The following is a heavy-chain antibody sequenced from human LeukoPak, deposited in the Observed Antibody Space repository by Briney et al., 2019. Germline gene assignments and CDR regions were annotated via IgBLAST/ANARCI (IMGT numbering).Heavy chain of an antibody. J-gene: IGHJ4*02. Sequence: PGGSLRLSCAASGFTFSSYWMSWVRQAPGKGLEWVANIKQDGSEKYYVDSVKGRFTISRDNAKNSLYLQMNSLRAEDTAVYYCARDRGGIAARPEGYWGQGTLVTVSS. D-gene: IGHD6-6*01. CDR1: GFTFSSYW. V-gene: IGHV3-7*01. CDR3: ARDRGGIAARPEGY. CDR2: IKQDGSEK.